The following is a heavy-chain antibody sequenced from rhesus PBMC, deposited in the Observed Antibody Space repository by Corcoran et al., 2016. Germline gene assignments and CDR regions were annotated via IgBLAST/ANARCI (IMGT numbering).Heavy chain of an antibody. CDR2: ITYCGNP. CDR3: AATGGIRDSRFDV. CDR1: GYSISSGYY. J-gene: IGHJ5-1*01. Sequence: QVQLQESGPGLVKPSETLSLTCAVSGYSISSGYYWSWIRQSPGKGLEWIGSITYCGNPSSHPSLKRRVTISRDTSKNQFSLKLTSVTAADTAVYYCAATGGIRDSRFDVWGPGVLVTVSS. D-gene: IGHD2-21*01. V-gene: IGHV4-122*02.